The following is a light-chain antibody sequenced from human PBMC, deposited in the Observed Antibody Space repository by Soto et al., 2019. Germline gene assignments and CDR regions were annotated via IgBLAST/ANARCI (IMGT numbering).Light chain of an antibody. CDR1: QSLGRE. V-gene: IGKV1-17*01. J-gene: IGKJ1*01. CDR2: AAS. CDR3: LQHNSYPWT. Sequence: DIQMTQSPSTLSASVGDRVTISCRASQSLGRELAWYQQKPGKAPKRLIYAASSLQSGVPSRFSDSGSGTEFTLTISSLQPEDFATYYCLQHNSYPWTFGQGTKVDI.